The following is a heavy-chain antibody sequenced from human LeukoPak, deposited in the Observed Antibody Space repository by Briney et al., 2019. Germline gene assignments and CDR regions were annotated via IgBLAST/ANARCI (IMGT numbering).Heavy chain of an antibody. Sequence: GASVKVSCKASGYTFTGYYIHWVRRAPGQGLEWMGIINPSGGSTTYAQKFQGRVTLTRDTSTSTVYMELSSLRSDDAAVYYCARSPYTYGSPFYLDYWGQGTLVTVSS. D-gene: IGHD5-18*01. J-gene: IGHJ4*02. CDR3: ARSPYTYGSPFYLDY. CDR1: GYTFTGYY. V-gene: IGHV1-46*01. CDR2: INPSGGST.